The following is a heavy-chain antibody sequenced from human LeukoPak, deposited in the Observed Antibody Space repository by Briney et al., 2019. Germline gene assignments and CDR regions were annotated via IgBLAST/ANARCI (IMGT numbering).Heavy chain of an antibody. CDR3: ARDYWGCSGGSCYAPTTNAKHGYYMDV. J-gene: IGHJ6*03. CDR2: IIPIFGTA. CDR1: GGTFSSYA. V-gene: IGHV1-69*13. D-gene: IGHD2-15*01. Sequence: ASVKVSCKASGGTFSSYAISWVRQAPGQGLEWMGGIIPIFGTADYAQKFQGRVTITADESTSTAYMELSSLRSDDTAVYYCARDYWGCSGGSCYAPTTNAKHGYYMDVWGKGTTVTISS.